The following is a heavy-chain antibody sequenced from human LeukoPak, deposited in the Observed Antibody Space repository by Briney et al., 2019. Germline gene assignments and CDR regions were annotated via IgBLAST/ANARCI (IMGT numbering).Heavy chain of an antibody. D-gene: IGHD3-22*01. CDR2: MNPNNGNT. Sequence: GASVKVSCKASGFTFTSYDINWVRQASGQGLEWMGWMNPNNGNTGYAQKFQGRVTITADESTSTAYMELSSLRSEDTAVYYCARLAYYDSSGPINYFDYWGQGTLVTVSS. CDR3: ARLAYYDSSGPINYFDY. CDR1: GFTFTSYD. V-gene: IGHV1-8*01. J-gene: IGHJ4*02.